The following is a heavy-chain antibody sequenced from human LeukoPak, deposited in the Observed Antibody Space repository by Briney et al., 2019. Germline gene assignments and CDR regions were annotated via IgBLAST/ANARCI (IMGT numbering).Heavy chain of an antibody. CDR3: ARQPGLSSSWRPGSFDY. CDR1: GGSISSYY. D-gene: IGHD6-13*01. V-gene: IGHV4-59*08. J-gene: IGHJ4*02. Sequence: SETLSLTCTVSGGSISSYYWSWIRQPPGKGLEWIGYIYYSGSTNYNPSLKSRVTISVDTSKNQFSLKLSSVTAADTAVYYCARQPGLSSSWRPGSFDYWGQGTLVTVSS. CDR2: IYYSGST.